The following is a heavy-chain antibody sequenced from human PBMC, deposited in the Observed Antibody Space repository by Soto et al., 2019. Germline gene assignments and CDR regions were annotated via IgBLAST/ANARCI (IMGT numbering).Heavy chain of an antibody. J-gene: IGHJ4*02. V-gene: IGHV1-69*04. CDR1: GYTFTSYG. CDR2: IIPILGIA. D-gene: IGHD5-12*01. Sequence: SVKVSCKASGYTFTSYGISWVRQAPGQGLEWMGRIIPILGIANYAQKFQGRVTITADKSTSTAYMELSSLRSEDTAVYYCARDVGYSGYDYYFDYWGQGTLVTVSS. CDR3: ARDVGYSGYDYYFDY.